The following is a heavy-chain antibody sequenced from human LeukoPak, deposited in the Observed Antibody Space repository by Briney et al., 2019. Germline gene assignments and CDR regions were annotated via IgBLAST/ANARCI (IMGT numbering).Heavy chain of an antibody. D-gene: IGHD3-10*01. Sequence: SETLSLTCAVSGGSISSSNWWSWVRQPPGKGLEWIGEIYHSGSTNYNPSLKSRVTISVDKSKNQFSLKLSSVTAADTAVYYCARNPTMVRGVAGNLDYWGQGTLVTVSS. CDR3: ARNPTMVRGVAGNLDY. V-gene: IGHV4-4*02. J-gene: IGHJ4*02. CDR2: IYHSGST. CDR1: GGSISSSNW.